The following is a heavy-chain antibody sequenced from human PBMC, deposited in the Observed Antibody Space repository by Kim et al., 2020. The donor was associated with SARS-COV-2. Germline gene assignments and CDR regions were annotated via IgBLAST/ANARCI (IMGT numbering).Heavy chain of an antibody. V-gene: IGHV4-31*03. CDR3: AREDTIFGVGRFDP. CDR2: IYYSGST. D-gene: IGHD3-3*01. J-gene: IGHJ5*02. Sequence: SETLSLTCTVSGGSISSGGYYWSWIRQHPGKGLEWIGYIYYSGSTYYNPSLKSRVTISVDTSKNQFSLKLSSVTAADTAVYYCAREDTIFGVGRFDPWGQGTLVTVSS. CDR1: GGSISSGGYY.